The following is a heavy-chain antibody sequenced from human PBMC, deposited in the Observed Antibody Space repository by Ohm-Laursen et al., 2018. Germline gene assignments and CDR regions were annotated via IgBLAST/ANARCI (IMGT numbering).Heavy chain of an antibody. CDR2: ISYDGGNK. Sequence: SLRLSCTASGFTFSPTGMYWVRQAPGKGLEWVAVISYDGGNKYYGDSVKGRLTISRDNSKNTLYLQMNSLRAEDTAVYYCARGDTYGFDYWGQGTLVTVSS. D-gene: IGHD3-10*01. CDR3: ARGDTYGFDY. CDR1: GFTFSPTG. J-gene: IGHJ4*02. V-gene: IGHV3-30*03.